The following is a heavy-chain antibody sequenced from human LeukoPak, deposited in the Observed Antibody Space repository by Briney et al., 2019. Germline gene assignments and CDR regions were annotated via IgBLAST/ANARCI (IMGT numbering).Heavy chain of an antibody. Sequence: GRSLRLSCAASGFTFSSYAMHWVRQAPGKGLEWVAVISYDGSNKYYADSVKGRFTISRDNSKNTLYLQMNSLRAEDTAVYYCARAEQLALPFDYWGQGILVTVSS. CDR3: ARAEQLALPFDY. CDR1: GFTFSSYA. D-gene: IGHD6-6*01. V-gene: IGHV3-30-3*01. J-gene: IGHJ4*02. CDR2: ISYDGSNK.